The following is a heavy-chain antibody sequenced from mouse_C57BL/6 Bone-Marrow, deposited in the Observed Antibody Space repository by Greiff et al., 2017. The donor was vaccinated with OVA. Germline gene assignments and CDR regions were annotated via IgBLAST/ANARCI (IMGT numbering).Heavy chain of an antibody. J-gene: IGHJ2*01. D-gene: IGHD1-1*01. CDR1: GYTFTSYG. Sequence: QVQLQQSGAELARPGASVKLSCKASGYTFTSYGISWVKQRTGQGLEWIGEIYPRSGNTYYNEKFKGKATLTADKSSSTAYMELRSLTSEDSAVYFCARKHYYGSSYEWGQGTTLTVSS. V-gene: IGHV1-81*01. CDR3: ARKHYYGSSYE. CDR2: IYPRSGNT.